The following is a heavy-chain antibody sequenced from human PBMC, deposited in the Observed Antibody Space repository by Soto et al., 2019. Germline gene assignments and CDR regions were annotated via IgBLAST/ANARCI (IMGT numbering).Heavy chain of an antibody. CDR3: ARGLRSSGHMRREGLRTFDY. V-gene: IGHV1-8*01. CDR1: GYTFTSYD. CDR2: MNPNSGNT. Sequence: QVQLVQSGAEVKKPGASVKVSCKASGYTFTSYDINWVRQATGQGLEWMGWMNPNSGNTGYAQKFQGRVTMTRNTSISTAYMELSSLRSEDTAVYYCARGLRSSGHMRREGLRTFDYWGQGTLVTVSS. J-gene: IGHJ4*02. D-gene: IGHD6-19*01.